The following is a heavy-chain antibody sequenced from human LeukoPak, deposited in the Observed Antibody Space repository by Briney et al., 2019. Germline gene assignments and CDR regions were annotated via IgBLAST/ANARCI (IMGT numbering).Heavy chain of an antibody. V-gene: IGHV4-4*07. CDR1: GGSISSYY. Sequence: PSEPLSLTCTVSGGSISSYYWSWIRQPAGKGLEWIGRIYTSGSTNYNPSLKSRVTMSVDTSKNQFSLKLSSVTAADTAVYYCARAGWMATPYWTAFDIRGQGTMVTVSS. CDR2: IYTSGST. D-gene: IGHD5-24*01. CDR3: ARAGWMATPYWTAFDI. J-gene: IGHJ3*02.